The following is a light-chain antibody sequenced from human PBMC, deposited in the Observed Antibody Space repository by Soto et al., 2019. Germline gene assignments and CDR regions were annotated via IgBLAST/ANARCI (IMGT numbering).Light chain of an antibody. CDR2: DVS. V-gene: IGLV2-14*03. Sequence: QSVLTQPASVSGSPGQAITISCSGTSSDVGAFNYVSWYQQHPRKAPKLMIYDVSNRPSGVSNRFSGSKSGNTASLTISGLRAEDEADYYCNSYTSNNTYVFGTGTKVTVL. CDR1: SSDVGAFNY. J-gene: IGLJ1*01. CDR3: NSYTSNNTYV.